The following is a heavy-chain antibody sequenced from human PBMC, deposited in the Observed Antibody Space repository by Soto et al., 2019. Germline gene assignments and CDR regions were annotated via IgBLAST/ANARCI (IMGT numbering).Heavy chain of an antibody. Sequence: ASVKFSSKASGYPFTSHGISWVRQAPGQGLECMGWISAYNGNTNHAQKLQHRVTMTTDTSTSTAYMELRSLRSDDTAVYYCARGSVVAVNWFDPWGQGTIVTVSS. J-gene: IGHJ5*02. V-gene: IGHV1-18*01. CDR3: ARGSVVAVNWFDP. CDR1: GYPFTSHG. CDR2: ISAYNGNT. D-gene: IGHD2-15*01.